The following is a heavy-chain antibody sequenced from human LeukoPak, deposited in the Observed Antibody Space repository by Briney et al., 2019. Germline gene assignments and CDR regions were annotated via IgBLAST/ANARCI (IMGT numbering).Heavy chain of an antibody. J-gene: IGHJ4*02. Sequence: GGSLRLSCAASGFTFSSYAMHWVRQAPGKGLEWVAVISYDGSNKYYADSVKGRFTISRDNSKNTLYLQMNSLRAEDTAVYYRARVGSSSWFSFGYFDYWGQGTLVTVSS. CDR2: ISYDGSNK. V-gene: IGHV3-30*04. CDR1: GFTFSSYA. CDR3: ARVGSSSWFSFGYFDY. D-gene: IGHD6-13*01.